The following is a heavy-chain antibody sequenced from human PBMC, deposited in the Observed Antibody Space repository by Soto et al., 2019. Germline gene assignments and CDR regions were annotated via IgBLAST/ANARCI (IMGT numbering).Heavy chain of an antibody. D-gene: IGHD1-20*01. Sequence: GGSLRLSCAASGFTVSSSYLTWVRQAPGKGLEWVAILYTGTDTVYADSVKGRFTISRDNSRRTLHLQMDSLRAEDAAVYFCVRRAITATTNWGAFDVWGQGTVVTVS. J-gene: IGHJ3*01. CDR3: VRRAITATTNWGAFDV. V-gene: IGHV3-53*01. CDR2: LYTGTDT. CDR1: GFTVSSSY.